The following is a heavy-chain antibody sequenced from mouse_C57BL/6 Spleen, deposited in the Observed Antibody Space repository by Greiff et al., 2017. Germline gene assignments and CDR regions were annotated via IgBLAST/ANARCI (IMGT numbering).Heavy chain of an antibody. CDR1: GYTFTSYW. V-gene: IGHV1-69*01. D-gene: IGHD1-1*01. J-gene: IGHJ3*01. CDR2: IDPSDSYT. Sequence: VQLQQPGAELVMPGASVKLSCKASGYTFTSYWMHWVKQRPGQGLEWIGEIDPSDSYTNYNQKFKGKSTLTVDKSSSATYMQLSSLTSEDSAVYYCERLAYYGSSYLAWFAYWGQGTLVTVSA. CDR3: ERLAYYGSSYLAWFAY.